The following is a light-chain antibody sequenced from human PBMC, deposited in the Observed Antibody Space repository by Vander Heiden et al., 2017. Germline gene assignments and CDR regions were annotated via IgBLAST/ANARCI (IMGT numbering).Light chain of an antibody. V-gene: IGKV1-39*01. CDR1: QSISKS. CDR2: NAS. CDR3: QQSYSPPLT. J-gene: IGKJ4*01. Sequence: DIHMTQSTTSLSAYVGGTVTIPCRASQSISKSLNWYQQKLHLAPSLLIYNASTLRSGVPARFSGGGSGTDFTLTISRLQPEDFAIYYCQQSYSPPLTFGGGTKVEIQ.